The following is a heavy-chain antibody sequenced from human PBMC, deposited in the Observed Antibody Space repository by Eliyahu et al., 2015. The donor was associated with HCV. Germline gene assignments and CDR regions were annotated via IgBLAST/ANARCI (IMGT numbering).Heavy chain of an antibody. J-gene: IGHJ6*02. V-gene: IGHV1-69*04. Sequence: EAKKPGSSVKVSCKASGGTFSSYAISXVRQAPGQGLEWMGRIIPILGIANYAQKFQGRVTITADKSTXTAYMELSSLRSEDTAVYYCARADVDTAMVKFYYGMDVWGQGTTVTVSS. CDR1: GGTFSSYA. CDR3: ARADVDTAMVKFYYGMDV. CDR2: IIPILGIA. D-gene: IGHD5-18*01.